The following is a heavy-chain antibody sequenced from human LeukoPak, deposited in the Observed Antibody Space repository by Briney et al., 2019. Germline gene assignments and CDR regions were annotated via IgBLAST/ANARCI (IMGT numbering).Heavy chain of an antibody. V-gene: IGHV4-34*01. J-gene: IGHJ4*02. Sequence: SETLSLTCAVYGGSFSGYYWSWIRQPPGKGLEWIGEINHSGSTNYNPSLKSRVTISVDTSKNQFSLKLSSVTAADTAVYYCARGRSDPLRYYDSSGLRKRFDYWGQGTLVTVSS. D-gene: IGHD3-22*01. CDR3: ARGRSDPLRYYDSSGLRKRFDY. CDR2: INHSGST. CDR1: GGSFSGYY.